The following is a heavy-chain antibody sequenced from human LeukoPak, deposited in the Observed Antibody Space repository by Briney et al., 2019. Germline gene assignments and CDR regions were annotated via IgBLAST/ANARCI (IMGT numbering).Heavy chain of an antibody. D-gene: IGHD1-14*01. Sequence: ASVKVSCKASGYTFTAYYMHWVRQAPGQGLQWMGWINPNTGGTNYAQKFQGRVTMTRDTSISTAYMDLSRLRSDDTAVYYCARDRTRYYYYSYMDVWGKGTAVTISS. CDR3: ARDRTRYYYYSYMDV. CDR1: GYTFTAYY. CDR2: INPNTGGT. J-gene: IGHJ6*03. V-gene: IGHV1-2*02.